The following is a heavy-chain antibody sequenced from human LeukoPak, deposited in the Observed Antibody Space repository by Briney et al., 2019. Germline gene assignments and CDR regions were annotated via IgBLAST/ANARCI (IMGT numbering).Heavy chain of an antibody. D-gene: IGHD3-10*01. CDR2: IHTSGST. V-gene: IGHV4-4*07. Sequence: SETLSLTCAVYGGSFNGYCWSWIRQPAGKGLEWIGRIHTSGSTNYNPSLKSRVTMSVDTSKNQFSLKLSSMTAADTAVYYCARDRYYYGSGSYYFDYWGQGTLVTVSS. CDR3: ARDRYYYGSGSYYFDY. CDR1: GGSFNGYC. J-gene: IGHJ4*02.